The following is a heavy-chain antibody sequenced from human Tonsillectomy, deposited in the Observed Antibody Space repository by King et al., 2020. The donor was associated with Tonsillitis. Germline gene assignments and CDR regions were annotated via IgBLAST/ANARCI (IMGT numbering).Heavy chain of an antibody. CDR1: GFTFSSYS. J-gene: IGHJ3*02. D-gene: IGHD3-22*01. V-gene: IGHV3-48*01. CDR2: IISSISTI. Sequence: VQLVESGGGVVQPGGSLRLSCAASGFTFSSYSMNWVRQAPGKGLEWVSYIISSISTIYYADSVKGRFTISRDNAKNPLYLQMNRLRAEDTAVYYCARPEGGYDSSNDVFDIWGQGTMVTVSS. CDR3: ARPEGGYDSSNDVFDI.